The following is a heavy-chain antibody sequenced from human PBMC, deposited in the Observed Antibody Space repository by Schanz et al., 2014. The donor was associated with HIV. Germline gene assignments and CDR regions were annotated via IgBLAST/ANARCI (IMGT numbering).Heavy chain of an antibody. V-gene: IGHV3-23*01. J-gene: IGHJ6*02. CDR2: ISGSGGSP. CDR1: GFTFSSYA. D-gene: IGHD3-16*01. Sequence: DVQLLDSGGGLVQPGGSLRLSCIASGFTFSSYAMSWVRQAPGKGLEWVSTISGSGGSPYYADSVKGRFTISRDNAKNSLFLQMESLRAEDTAVYYCARDGGEVWGQGTTVTVS. CDR3: ARDGGEV.